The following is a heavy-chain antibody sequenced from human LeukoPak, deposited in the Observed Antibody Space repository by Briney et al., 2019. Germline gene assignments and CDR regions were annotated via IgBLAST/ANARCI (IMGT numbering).Heavy chain of an antibody. Sequence: PGGSLRLSCAASGFTFSSYAMSWVRQAPGKGLEWVSAISGSGGSTYYADSVKGRFTISRDNSKNTLYLQMNCLRAEDTAVYYCAKARDYYDSSGYYWGQGTLVTVSS. CDR2: ISGSGGST. J-gene: IGHJ4*02. D-gene: IGHD3-22*01. CDR1: GFTFSSYA. CDR3: AKARDYYDSSGYY. V-gene: IGHV3-23*01.